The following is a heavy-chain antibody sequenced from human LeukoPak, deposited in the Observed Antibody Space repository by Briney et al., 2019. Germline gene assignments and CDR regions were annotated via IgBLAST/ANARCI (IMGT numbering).Heavy chain of an antibody. CDR2: IKGDGSST. CDR1: GFTFSSYA. V-gene: IGHV3-74*01. J-gene: IGHJ4*02. D-gene: IGHD2-15*01. CDR3: ARDEAGYCSGGSCRSFDY. Sequence: GGSLRLSCAASGFTFSSYAMSWVRQAPGKGLVWVARIKGDGSSTNYADSVKGRLTISRDNAQNTVYLQMTSLRAEDTAVYYCARDEAGYCSGGSCRSFDYWGQGTLVTVSS.